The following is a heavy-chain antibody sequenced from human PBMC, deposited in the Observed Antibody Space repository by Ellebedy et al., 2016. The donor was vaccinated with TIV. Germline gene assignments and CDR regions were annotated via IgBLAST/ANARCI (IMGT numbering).Heavy chain of an antibody. V-gene: IGHV4-39*07. CDR2: FFHTGST. J-gene: IGHJ4*02. CDR1: GGPIGSSGYF. D-gene: IGHD2-15*01. CDR3: ARQEGLPWGMVTAPLDY. Sequence: SETLSLTCTVSGGPIGSSGYFWGWIRQPPGKGLEWIGNFFHTGSTYYNPSLKGRVTISVDTSRSQFSLKLYSVTAADTAVYYCARQEGLPWGMVTAPLDYWGQGTLVTVSS.